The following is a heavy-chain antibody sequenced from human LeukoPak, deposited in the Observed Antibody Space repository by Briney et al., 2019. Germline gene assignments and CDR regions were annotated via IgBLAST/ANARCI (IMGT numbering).Heavy chain of an antibody. V-gene: IGHV4-4*07. CDR1: GGSISSYY. D-gene: IGHD3-16*01. Sequence: PSETLSLTCTVSGGSISSYYWSWIRQPAGKGLEWIGRIYTSGSTNYNPSLRSRVTMSVDTSKNQFSLKLSSVTAADTAVYYCALGGIYGPADYWGQGTLVTLSS. J-gene: IGHJ4*02. CDR3: ALGGIYGPADY. CDR2: IYTSGST.